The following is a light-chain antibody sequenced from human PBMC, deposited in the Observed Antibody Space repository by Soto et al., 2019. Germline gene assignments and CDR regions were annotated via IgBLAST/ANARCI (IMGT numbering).Light chain of an antibody. V-gene: IGKV3-20*01. CDR1: QSVSSN. J-gene: IGKJ1*01. CDR2: GAS. Sequence: EIAMTQSPATLYVATGEGATLSCRASQSVSSNLAWYQQKPGQAPRLLIYGASNRATGIPDRFSGSGSGTDFTLTISRLEPEDFAVYYCQQYGGSPRTVGQGTKVDIK. CDR3: QQYGGSPRT.